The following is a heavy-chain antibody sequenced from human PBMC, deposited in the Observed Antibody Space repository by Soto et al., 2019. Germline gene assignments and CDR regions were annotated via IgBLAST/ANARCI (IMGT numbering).Heavy chain of an antibody. CDR1: GFSLSTNGVG. Sequence: QITLKESGPTRVKPTQTLTLTCTFSGFSLSTNGVGVGWIRQPPGKALEWLALIYWDNDKRYSPSLKTRLTVPMDTSTNQVVLTMTDMDPVDTGTYYCARRAVYSGTYWDGGYFDYWGQGALVTISS. CDR3: ARRAVYSGTYWDGGYFDY. V-gene: IGHV2-5*02. CDR2: IYWDNDK. J-gene: IGHJ4*02. D-gene: IGHD1-26*01.